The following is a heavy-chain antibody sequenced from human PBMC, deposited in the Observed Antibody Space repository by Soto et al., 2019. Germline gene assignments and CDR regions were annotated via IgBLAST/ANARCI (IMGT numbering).Heavy chain of an antibody. J-gene: IGHJ4*02. D-gene: IGHD6-13*01. CDR1: GYSISSGYY. V-gene: IGHV4-38-2*01. CDR2: VYHSGTT. CDR3: TRSLYSSSWYAGY. Sequence: SETLSLTCAVSGYSISSGYYWGWIRQPPGKGLEWIGSVYHSGTTYYNPSLKSRVTISLDTSKNQFSLKLNSVTAADTAVYYCTRSLYSSSWYAGYWGQGTLVAVS.